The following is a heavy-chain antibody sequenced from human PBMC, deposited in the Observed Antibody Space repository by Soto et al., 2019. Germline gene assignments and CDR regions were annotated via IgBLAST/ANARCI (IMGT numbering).Heavy chain of an antibody. CDR2: IYYSGST. J-gene: IGHJ4*02. D-gene: IGHD4-17*01. Sequence: SETLSLTCTVSGGSISSYYWSWIRPPPGKGLEWIGYIYYSGSTNYNPSLKSRVTISVDTSKNQFSLKLSSVTAADTAVYYCARRYGDCFEYWGQGTLVTVS. V-gene: IGHV4-59*08. CDR1: GGSISSYY. CDR3: ARRYGDCFEY.